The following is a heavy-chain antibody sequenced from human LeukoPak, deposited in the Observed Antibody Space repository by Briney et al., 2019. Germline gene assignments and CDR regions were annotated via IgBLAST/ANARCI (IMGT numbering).Heavy chain of an antibody. CDR3: VREHDWGDFDY. V-gene: IGHV4-61*01. Sequence: PSETLSLTRTVSGGSVTTGRYYWSWIRQSPGEGLEWIGYISYRGTTNYNPSLKSRITISVDTSKNQFSLKVISVTAADTAVYYCVREHDWGDFDYWGQGTLVTVSS. CDR1: GGSVTTGRYY. CDR2: ISYRGTT. J-gene: IGHJ4*02. D-gene: IGHD3-9*01.